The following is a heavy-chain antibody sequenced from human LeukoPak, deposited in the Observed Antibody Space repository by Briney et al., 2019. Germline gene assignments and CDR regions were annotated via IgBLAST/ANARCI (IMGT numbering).Heavy chain of an antibody. D-gene: IGHD2-21*01. V-gene: IGHV1-3*01. Sequence: ASVKVSCKASGYTFSRYVVHWVRQAPGQRPEGRGWINAGNGGTKYSQNFQGRVTITWDRSANTAYMELSSLTSEDTALCYCVRDDCGDTCYPGGYWGQGTLVAVSS. CDR2: INAGNGGT. CDR1: GYTFSRYV. J-gene: IGHJ4*02. CDR3: VRDDCGDTCYPGGY.